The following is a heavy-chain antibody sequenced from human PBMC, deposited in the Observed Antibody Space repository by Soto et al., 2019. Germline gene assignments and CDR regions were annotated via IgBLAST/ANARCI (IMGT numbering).Heavy chain of an antibody. J-gene: IGHJ4*02. CDR1: GASISSSY. CDR2: VYHTGAT. D-gene: IGHD5-12*01. Sequence: TLSLTCTVSGASISSSYWSWIRQSPERGLEWIAYVYHTGATNYNPSLKSRVTISLDTSKGQFSLNLTSLTTADTAVYFCARGGNRYSNVASGVGGFDYWGQGSLVTVSS. CDR3: ARGGNRYSNVASGVGGFDY. V-gene: IGHV4-59*01.